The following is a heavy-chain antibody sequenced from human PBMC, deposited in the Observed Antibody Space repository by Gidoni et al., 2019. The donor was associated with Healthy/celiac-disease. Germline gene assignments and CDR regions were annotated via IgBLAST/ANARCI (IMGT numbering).Heavy chain of an antibody. CDR2: IWYDGSNK. CDR1: GFTFSSYG. CDR3: ARELTVFSTTVTTGY. J-gene: IGHJ4*02. V-gene: IGHV3-33*01. Sequence: QVQLVESGGGVVQPGRSLRLSCAASGFTFSSYGMHWVRQAPGKGLEWVAVIWYDGSNKYYADSVKGRFTISRDNSKNTLYLQMNSLRAEDTAVYYCARELTVFSTTVTTGYWGQGTLVTVSS. D-gene: IGHD4-17*01.